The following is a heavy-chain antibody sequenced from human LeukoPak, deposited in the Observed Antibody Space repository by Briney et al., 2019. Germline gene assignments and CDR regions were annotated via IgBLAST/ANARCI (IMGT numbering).Heavy chain of an antibody. CDR3: ARRGVQGYCSSTSCYGPKGYYYYYYMDV. J-gene: IGHJ6*03. D-gene: IGHD2-2*01. CDR2: IYYSGST. Sequence: SETLSLTCTVSGGSISSYYWSWIRQPPGKGLEWIGYIYYSGSTNYNPSLKSRVTISVDTSKNQFSLKLSSVTAADTAVYYCARRGVQGYCSSTSCYGPKGYYYYYYMDVWGKGTTVTVSS. CDR1: GGSISSYY. V-gene: IGHV4-59*12.